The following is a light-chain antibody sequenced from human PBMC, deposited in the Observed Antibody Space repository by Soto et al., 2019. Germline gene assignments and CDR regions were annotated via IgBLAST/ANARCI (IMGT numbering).Light chain of an antibody. CDR1: QDISNY. Sequence: IRVTQSPSSLSASVGGRVTITCRASQDISNYLAWYQQKPGKVPKLLIYAAITLQPGVPSRFSGRGSGTDFTLTINSLQPEDVATYYCQKYDDVPWTFGQGTKVDIK. CDR3: QKYDDVPWT. CDR2: AAI. J-gene: IGKJ1*01. V-gene: IGKV1-27*01.